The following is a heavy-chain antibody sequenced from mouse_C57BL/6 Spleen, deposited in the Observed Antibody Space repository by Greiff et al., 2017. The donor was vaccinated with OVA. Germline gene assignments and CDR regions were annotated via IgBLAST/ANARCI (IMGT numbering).Heavy chain of an antibody. CDR3: ARCYGSSYVEYFDY. CDR1: GFTFSSYA. CDR2: ISDGGSYT. D-gene: IGHD1-1*01. J-gene: IGHJ2*01. V-gene: IGHV5-4*01. Sequence: EVQGVESGGGLVKPGGSLKLSCAASGFTFSSYAMSWVRQTPEKRLEWVATISDGGSYTYYPDNVKGRFTISRDNAKNNLYLQMSHLKSEDTAMYYCARCYGSSYVEYFDYWGQGTTLTVSS.